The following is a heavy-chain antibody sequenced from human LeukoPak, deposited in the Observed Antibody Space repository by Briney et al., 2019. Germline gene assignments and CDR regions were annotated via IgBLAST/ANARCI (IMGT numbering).Heavy chain of an antibody. V-gene: IGHV4-39*01. Sequence: SETLSLTCTVSGGSISSSSYYWGWIRQPPGKGLEWIGSIYYSGSTYYNPSLKSRVTISVDTSKNQFSLKLSSVTAADTAVYYCARGVEMATTTGFDYWGQGTLVTVSS. J-gene: IGHJ4*02. CDR3: ARGVEMATTTGFDY. CDR2: IYYSGST. CDR1: GGSISSSSYY. D-gene: IGHD5-24*01.